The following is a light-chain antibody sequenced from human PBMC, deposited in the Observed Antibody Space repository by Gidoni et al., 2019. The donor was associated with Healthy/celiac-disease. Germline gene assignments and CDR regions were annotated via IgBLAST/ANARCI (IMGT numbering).Light chain of an antibody. CDR1: QGISSY. Sequence: DIQLTQSPSFMSASVGDRVTITCPASQGISSYLAWYQQKPAKAPKLLIYAASTLQSGVPSRFSGSGSGTEFTLTISSLQPEDFATYYCQQLNSYPPTFXQXTKVEIK. J-gene: IGKJ1*01. CDR2: AAS. V-gene: IGKV1-9*01. CDR3: QQLNSYPPT.